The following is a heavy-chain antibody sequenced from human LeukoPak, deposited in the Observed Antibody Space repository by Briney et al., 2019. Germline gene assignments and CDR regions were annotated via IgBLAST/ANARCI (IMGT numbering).Heavy chain of an antibody. CDR3: ARIRLLRYFDWLLPDQYYFDY. CDR2: ISAYNGNT. D-gene: IGHD3-9*01. V-gene: IGHV1-18*01. Sequence: GASVKVSCKASGYTFTSYGISWVRQAPGQGLEWMGWISAYNGNTNYAQKLQGRVTMTTDTSTSTAYMELRSQRSDDTAVYYRARIRLLRYFDWLLPDQYYFDYWGQGTLVTVSS. CDR1: GYTFTSYG. J-gene: IGHJ4*02.